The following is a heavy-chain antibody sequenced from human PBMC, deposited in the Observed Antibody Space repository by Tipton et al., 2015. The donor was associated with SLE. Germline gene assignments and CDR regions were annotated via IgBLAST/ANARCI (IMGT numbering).Heavy chain of an antibody. CDR3: ARAKGSTGQRFDP. CDR1: GGSISSSNW. Sequence: TLSLTCAVSGGSISSSNWWSWVRQPPGKGLEWIGEIYHSGSTNYNPSLKSRVTISVDKSKNQFSLKPSSVTAADTAVYYCARAKGSTGQRFDPWGQGTLVTVSS. D-gene: IGHD2-2*01. CDR2: IYHSGST. V-gene: IGHV4-4*02. J-gene: IGHJ5*02.